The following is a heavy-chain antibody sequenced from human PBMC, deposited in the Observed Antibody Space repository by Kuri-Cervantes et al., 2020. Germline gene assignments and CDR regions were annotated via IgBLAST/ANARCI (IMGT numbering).Heavy chain of an antibody. Sequence: ESLKISCAISGYPISSGYFWGWIRQPPGKGLEWIGSIYHSGNTHYNPSLKSGVTISVDTSKNQFSLKVNSVTAADTAVYYCARRERWMYWYFDLWGRGTLVTVSS. V-gene: IGHV4-38-2*01. D-gene: IGHD5-24*01. CDR3: ARRERWMYWYFDL. J-gene: IGHJ2*01. CDR1: GYPISSGYF. CDR2: IYHSGNT.